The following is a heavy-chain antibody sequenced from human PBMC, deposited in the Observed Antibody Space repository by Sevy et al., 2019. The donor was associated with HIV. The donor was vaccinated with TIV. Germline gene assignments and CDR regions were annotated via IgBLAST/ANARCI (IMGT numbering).Heavy chain of an antibody. CDR2: ISGTGNTK. Sequence: GGSLRLSCVGSGFRFSGYYMNWIRQAPGKGLEWVSYISGTGNTKSYTDFGKGRFTIPRDKAKMSLYLEMNSLRVDDTAMYYCARDPTYSDFWAVYYTCWFDPWGQGTLVTVSS. CDR3: ARDPTYSDFWAVYYTCWFDP. V-gene: IGHV3-11*01. D-gene: IGHD3-3*01. J-gene: IGHJ5*02. CDR1: GFRFSGYY.